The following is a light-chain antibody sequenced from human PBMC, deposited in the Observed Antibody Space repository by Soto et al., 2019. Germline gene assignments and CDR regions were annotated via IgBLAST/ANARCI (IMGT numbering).Light chain of an antibody. Sequence: DIQMTQSPSTLSGSVGDRVTITCLASQTISSWLAWYQQKPGKAPKLLIYAASSLQSGVPSRFSGSGSGTDFTLTIGSLQPEDFATYYCQQSYSTLPITFGQGTRLEIK. CDR3: QQSYSTLPIT. CDR1: QTISSW. J-gene: IGKJ5*01. CDR2: AAS. V-gene: IGKV1-39*01.